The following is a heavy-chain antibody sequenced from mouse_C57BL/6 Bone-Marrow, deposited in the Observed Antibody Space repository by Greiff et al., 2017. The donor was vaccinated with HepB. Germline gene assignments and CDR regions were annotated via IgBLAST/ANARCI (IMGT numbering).Heavy chain of an antibody. D-gene: IGHD2-5*01. CDR2: IDPENGDT. J-gene: IGHJ3*01. CDR1: GFNIKDDY. V-gene: IGHV14-4*01. CDR3: TTNYSNYAWFAY. Sequence: VQLQQSGAELVRPGASVKLSCTASGFNIKDDYMHWVKQRPEQGLEWIGWIDPENGDTEYASKFQGKATITADTSSNTAYLQLSSLTSEDTAVYYCTTNYSNYAWFAYWGQGTLVTVSA.